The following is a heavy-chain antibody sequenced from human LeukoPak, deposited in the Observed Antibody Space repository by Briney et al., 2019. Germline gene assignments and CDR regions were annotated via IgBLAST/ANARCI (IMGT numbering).Heavy chain of an antibody. D-gene: IGHD6-6*01. J-gene: IGHJ3*02. Sequence: GGSLRLSCAASGFTFSSYEMNWVRQAPGEGLEWVSLIYSDASGGSTYYADSVRGRFTISRDNSKNTMYLQMNSLRAEDTAVYYCARRGRAAHAFDIWGQGTMVTVSS. CDR1: GFTFSSYE. CDR2: IYSDASGGST. CDR3: ARRGRAAHAFDI. V-gene: IGHV3-66*01.